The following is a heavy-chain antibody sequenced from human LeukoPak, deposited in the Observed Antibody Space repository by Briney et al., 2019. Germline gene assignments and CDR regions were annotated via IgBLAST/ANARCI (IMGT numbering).Heavy chain of an antibody. CDR3: ATKLSTDPHYFDY. J-gene: IGHJ4*02. V-gene: IGHV4-34*01. CDR2: INHSGGT. Sequence: SETLSLTSTVYGGSFGAYYWSWIRQPPGKGLEWIGQINHSGGTNYNPSLKSRVTISVDKTRIHLSLKLHSVTAADTAVYYCATKLSTDPHYFDYWGQGILVTASS. D-gene: IGHD5/OR15-5a*01. CDR1: GGSFGAYY.